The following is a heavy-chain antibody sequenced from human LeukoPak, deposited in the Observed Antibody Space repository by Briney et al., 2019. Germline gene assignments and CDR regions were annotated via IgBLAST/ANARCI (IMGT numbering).Heavy chain of an antibody. V-gene: IGHV3-15*01. CDR2: IKSKTDGGTT. D-gene: IGHD3-22*01. J-gene: IGHJ4*02. CDR3: TTEDGYDSSGYGY. CDR1: GFTFSNAW. Sequence: PGGSLRLSCAASGFTFSNAWMSWVRQAPGKGLEWVGRIKSKTDGGTTDYAAPVKGRFTISRDDSKNTLYLQMNSLKTEDTAVYYCTTEDGYDSSGYGYWGQGTLVTVSS.